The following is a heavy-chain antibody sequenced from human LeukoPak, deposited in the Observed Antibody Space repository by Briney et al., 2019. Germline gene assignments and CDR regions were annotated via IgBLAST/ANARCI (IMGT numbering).Heavy chain of an antibody. D-gene: IGHD6-6*01. V-gene: IGHV1-69*01. CDR3: ARVGSYSSSSDV. J-gene: IGHJ6*02. CDR2: IIPIFGTA. Sequence: SVKVSCRASGGTFSSYAISWVRQAPGQGLEWMGGIIPIFGTANYAQKFQGRVTITADESTSTAYMELSSLRSEDTAVYYCARVGSYSSSSDVWGQGTTVTVSS. CDR1: GGTFSSYA.